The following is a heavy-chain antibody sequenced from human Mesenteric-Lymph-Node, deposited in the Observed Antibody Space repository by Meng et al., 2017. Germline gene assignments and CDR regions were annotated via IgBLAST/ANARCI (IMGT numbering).Heavy chain of an antibody. V-gene: IGHV3-33*01. CDR3: ARGYYGGNSDFDY. CDR2: IWSDGSNR. Sequence: QVQLVESGGGVVQPGRSLRLSCAASGFTFRSYGMPWVRQAPGKGLEWVAVIWSDGSNRYYADSVKGRFAISRDISKNTLILQMNSLRAEDTAVYYCARGYYGGNSDFDYWGQGTLVTVSS. D-gene: IGHD4-23*01. J-gene: IGHJ4*02. CDR1: GFTFRSYG.